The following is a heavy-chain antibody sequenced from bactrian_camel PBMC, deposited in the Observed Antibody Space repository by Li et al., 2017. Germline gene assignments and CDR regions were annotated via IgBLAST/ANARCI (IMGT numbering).Heavy chain of an antibody. CDR2: INSRGGGT. CDR1: GFTFSSYY. Sequence: VQLVESGGGLVQPGGSLRLSCAASGFTFSSYYMSWVRQAPGKGLEWVSAINSRGGGTDYADSVMGRFTISRDNAKDEVYLQLNSLKTEDMAMYYCTNGRGEEYEYKYWGQGTQVTVS. CDR3: TNGRGEEYEYKY. J-gene: IGHJ4*01. V-gene: IGHV3S40*01. D-gene: IGHD1*01.